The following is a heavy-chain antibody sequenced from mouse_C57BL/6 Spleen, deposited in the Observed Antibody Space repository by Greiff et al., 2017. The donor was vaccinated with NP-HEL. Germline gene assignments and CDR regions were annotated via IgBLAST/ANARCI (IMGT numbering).Heavy chain of an antibody. Sequence: EVQLVESGPELVKPGASVKISCKASGYSFTGYYMNWVKQSPEKSLEWIGEINPSTGGTTYNQKFKAKATLTVDKSSSTAYMQLKSLTSEDSAVYYCARWGSSMDYWGQGTSVTVSS. CDR2: INPSTGGT. V-gene: IGHV1-42*01. D-gene: IGHD1-3*01. J-gene: IGHJ4*01. CDR3: ARWGSSMDY. CDR1: GYSFTGYY.